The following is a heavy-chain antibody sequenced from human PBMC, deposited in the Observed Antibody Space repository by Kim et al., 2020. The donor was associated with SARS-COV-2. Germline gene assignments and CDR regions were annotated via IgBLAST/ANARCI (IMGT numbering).Heavy chain of an antibody. CDR2: IYTSGST. D-gene: IGHD3-3*01. Sequence: SETLSLTCTVSGGSISSYYWSWIRQPAGKGLEWIGRIYTSGSTNYNPSLKSRVTMSVDTSKNQFSLKLSSVTAADTAVYYCARLTDYYDFWSTNLAAAQSADIWGQGTMVTVSS. CDR3: ARLTDYYDFWSTNLAAAQSADI. V-gene: IGHV4-4*07. J-gene: IGHJ3*02. CDR1: GGSISSYY.